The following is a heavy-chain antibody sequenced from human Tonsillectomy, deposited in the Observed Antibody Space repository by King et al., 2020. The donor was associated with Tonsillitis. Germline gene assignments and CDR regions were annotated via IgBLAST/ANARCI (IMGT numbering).Heavy chain of an antibody. CDR2: IYPSGTT. V-gene: IGHV4-61*02. CDR3: TRSGYCSSTSCYRSGAIDI. CDR1: GGSISSGSYY. D-gene: IGHD2-2*02. J-gene: IGHJ3*02. Sequence: VQLQESGPGLVKPSQTLSLTCTVSGGSISSGSYYWSWIRQPAGKGLEWVGRIYPSGTTNYNPSLKSRVTMSVDTSKNQFSLKLSSVTAADTAVYYCTRSGYCSSTSCYRSGAIDIWGQGTMVTVSS.